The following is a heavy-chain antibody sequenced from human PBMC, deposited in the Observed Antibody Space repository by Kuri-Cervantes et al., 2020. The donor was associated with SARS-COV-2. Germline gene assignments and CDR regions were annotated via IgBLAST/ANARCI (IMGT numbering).Heavy chain of an antibody. Sequence: GESLKISCAASGFTVNSNYMSWVRQAPGKGLEWVSVIYSSGSTNYADSVKGRFTISRDNFKNTLYLQMSSLRAEDTAVYYCARGRGPGDFWSGLNWFDPWDQGTLVTVSS. CDR3: ARGRGPGDFWSGLNWFDP. D-gene: IGHD3-3*01. J-gene: IGHJ5*02. CDR1: GFTVNSNY. V-gene: IGHV3-53*01. CDR2: IYSSGST.